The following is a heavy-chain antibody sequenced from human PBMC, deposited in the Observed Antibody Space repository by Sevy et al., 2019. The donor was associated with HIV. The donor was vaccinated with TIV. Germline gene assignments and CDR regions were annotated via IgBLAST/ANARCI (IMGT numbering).Heavy chain of an antibody. V-gene: IGHV3-30*02. CDR2: IRYDGSTK. J-gene: IGHJ4*02. CDR3: AKDLTGRYSSSSGDFDY. Sequence: GGSLRLSCAASGFTFSIYGMHWVRQAPGKGLEWVACIRYDGSTKYYADSVKGRFTISRDNSKNTRYLQMNGLRAEDTAGYYWAKDLTGRYSSSSGDFDYWGQGTLVTVSS. CDR1: GFTFSIYG. D-gene: IGHD6-6*01.